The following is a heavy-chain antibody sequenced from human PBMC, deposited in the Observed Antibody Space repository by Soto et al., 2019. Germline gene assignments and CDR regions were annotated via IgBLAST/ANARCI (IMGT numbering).Heavy chain of an antibody. Sequence: GESLKISCKGFGYSFSDYWIGWVRQKPGKGLEWMGIIYPGDSDTRYSPSFQGQVTISADKSISTTYLQWSSLKASDTAMYYCAKRSRCGGDCYSLDFWGQGTLVTVS. V-gene: IGHV5-51*01. D-gene: IGHD2-21*02. J-gene: IGHJ4*02. CDR2: IYPGDSDT. CDR3: AKRSRCGGDCYSLDF. CDR1: GYSFSDYW.